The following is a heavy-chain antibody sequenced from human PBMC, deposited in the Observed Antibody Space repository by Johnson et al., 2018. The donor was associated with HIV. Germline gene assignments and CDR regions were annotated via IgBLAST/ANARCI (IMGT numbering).Heavy chain of an antibody. CDR2: IHWNGGST. CDR3: AKPPSMGADAFDI. D-gene: IGHD3-16*01. V-gene: IGHV3-20*04. Sequence: VQLVESGGGVVQPGRSLRLSCVASGFTFDDYGMSWVRQAPGKGLEWVSGIHWNGGSTGYADSVKGRFTISRDNSKNTLYLQMNSLRAEDTGVYYCAKPPSMGADAFDIWGQGTMVTVSS. J-gene: IGHJ3*02. CDR1: GFTFDDYG.